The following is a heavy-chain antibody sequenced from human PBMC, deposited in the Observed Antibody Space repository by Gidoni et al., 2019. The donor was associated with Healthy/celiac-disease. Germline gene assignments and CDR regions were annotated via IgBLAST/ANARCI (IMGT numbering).Heavy chain of an antibody. J-gene: IGHJ4*02. CDR2: ISYDGSNK. V-gene: IGHV3-30*18. CDR1: GFTFSSYG. CDR3: AKDLGYCSGGSCYYFDY. Sequence: QVQLVESGGGVVQPGRSLRLSCAASGFTFSSYGMHWVRQAPGKGLEWVAGISYDGSNKYYADSVKGRFTISRDNSKNTLYLQMNSLRAEDTAVYYCAKDLGYCSGGSCYYFDYWGQGTLVTVSS. D-gene: IGHD2-15*01.